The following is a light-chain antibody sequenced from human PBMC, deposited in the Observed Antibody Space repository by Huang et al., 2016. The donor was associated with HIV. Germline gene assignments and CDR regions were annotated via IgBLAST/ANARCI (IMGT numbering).Light chain of an antibody. V-gene: IGKV3-15*01. CDR3: QQYDDWPRGFT. J-gene: IGKJ3*01. Sequence: EIVMTQSPVTLSVSPGERATRSCRASQSVGSNLAWYQHKPGQAPRLLVYGASTRATGIPARFSGSGSGTEFSLTISSLQSEDFAIYYCQQYDDWPRGFTFGPGTKVDIK. CDR1: QSVGSN. CDR2: GAS.